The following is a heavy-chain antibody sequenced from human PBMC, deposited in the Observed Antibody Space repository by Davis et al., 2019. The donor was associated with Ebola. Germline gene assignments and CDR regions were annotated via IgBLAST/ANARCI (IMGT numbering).Heavy chain of an antibody. CDR1: GFTFSSYS. J-gene: IGHJ4*02. CDR3: ARGPRYQLPDY. D-gene: IGHD2-2*01. Sequence: GGSLRLSCVASGFTFSSYSFNWVRQAPGKGLEWVSYIHSSGSPVYYANSVKGRFTISRDNSKNTLYLQMNSLRAEDTAVYYCARGPRYQLPDYWGQGTLVTVSS. V-gene: IGHV3-48*01. CDR2: IHSSGSPV.